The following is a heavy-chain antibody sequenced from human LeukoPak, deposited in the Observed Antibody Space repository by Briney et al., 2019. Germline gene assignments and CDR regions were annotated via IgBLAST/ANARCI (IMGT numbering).Heavy chain of an antibody. D-gene: IGHD3-22*01. CDR3: ARSTTYYYDSSGYYYSYPFDY. Sequence: GGSLRLSCAASGFTVSSNYMSWVRQAPGKGLEWVSVIYSGGSTYYADSVKGRFTISRDNSKNTLYLQMNSLRAKDTAVYYCARSTTYYYDSSGYYYSYPFDYWGQGTLVTVSS. CDR1: GFTVSSNY. V-gene: IGHV3-53*01. J-gene: IGHJ4*02. CDR2: IYSGGST.